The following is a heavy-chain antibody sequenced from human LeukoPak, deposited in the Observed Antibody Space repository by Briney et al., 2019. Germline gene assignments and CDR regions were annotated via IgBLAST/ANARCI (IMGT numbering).Heavy chain of an antibody. CDR2: VHLDGRT. D-gene: IGHD3-3*01. CDR1: GGCFINTNW. V-gene: IGHV4-4*02. Sequence: SGTLSLTCGVSGGCFINTNWWTWVRQPPGKGLEWIGEVHLDGRTNYNPSLESRLTMSVDVSENQVSLKLTSVTAADTAVYYCAREGGFYRPLDYSGQGTLVTVSS. CDR3: AREGGFYRPLDY. J-gene: IGHJ4*02.